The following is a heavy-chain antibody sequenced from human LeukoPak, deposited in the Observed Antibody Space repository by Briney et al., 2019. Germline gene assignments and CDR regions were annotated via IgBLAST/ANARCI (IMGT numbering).Heavy chain of an antibody. CDR1: GYTFTGYY. D-gene: IGHD3-22*01. Sequence: ASVKVSCKASGYTFTGYYMHWVRQAPGQGLEWMGWINPNSGGTNYAQKFQSRVTMTRDTSISTAYMELSRLRSDDTAVYYCARDLYYYDSSGYYYHGYFDYWGQGTLVTVSS. CDR2: INPNSGGT. J-gene: IGHJ4*02. V-gene: IGHV1-2*02. CDR3: ARDLYYYDSSGYYYHGYFDY.